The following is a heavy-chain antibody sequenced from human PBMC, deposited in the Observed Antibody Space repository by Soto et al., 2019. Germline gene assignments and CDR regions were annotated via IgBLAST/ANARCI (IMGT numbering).Heavy chain of an antibody. CDR1: GYTFTSYG. CDR3: ARASDGGYGDYGADY. CDR2: ISAYNGNT. J-gene: IGHJ4*01. Sequence: QVQLVQSGAEVKKPGASVKVSCKASGYTFTSYGISWVRQAPGQGLEWMGWISAYNGNTNYAQKHQGRVTMTTDTYTSTAYMELRSLRYDDTAVYYWARASDGGYGDYGADYWGQGTLVTVSS. D-gene: IGHD4-17*01. V-gene: IGHV1-18*01.